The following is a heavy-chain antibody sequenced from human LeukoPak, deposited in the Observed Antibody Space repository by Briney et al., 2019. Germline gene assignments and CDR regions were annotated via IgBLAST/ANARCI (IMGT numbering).Heavy chain of an antibody. Sequence: SETLSLTCTVSGGSISSYYWNWIRQPPGKGLEWIGFIYYTGSTNYNPSLKSRVTISLDTSKNQFSLRLNSVTAADTAVYYCARGYCSGGSCYYFDLWGRGTLVTVSS. CDR2: IYYTGST. CDR3: ARGYCSGGSCYYFDL. J-gene: IGHJ2*01. CDR1: GGSISSYY. D-gene: IGHD2-15*01. V-gene: IGHV4-59*01.